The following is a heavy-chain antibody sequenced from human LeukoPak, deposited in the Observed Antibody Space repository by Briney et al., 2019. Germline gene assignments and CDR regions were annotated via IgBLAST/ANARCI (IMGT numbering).Heavy chain of an antibody. CDR3: ARGPPRGKYYYMDV. CDR2: IGTASDT. V-gene: IGHV3-13*01. CDR1: GFTFSSFD. D-gene: IGHD1-1*01. Sequence: GGSLRLSCAASGFTFSSFDMHWVRQPTGQGLEWVSTIGTASDTYYPGSVEGRFTLSRDNAKNSLYLQMNSLTAGDTAVYYCARGPPRGKYYYMDVWGKGITVTVSS. J-gene: IGHJ6*03.